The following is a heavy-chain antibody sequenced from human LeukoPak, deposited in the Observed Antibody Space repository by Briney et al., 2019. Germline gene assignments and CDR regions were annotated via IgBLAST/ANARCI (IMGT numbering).Heavy chain of an antibody. J-gene: IGHJ6*02. V-gene: IGHV3-23*01. CDR2: ISGSGGST. CDR3: AKAIRRYYGVYGMDV. Sequence: PGGSLRLSCAASGFSFSSYAMSWVRQAPEKGLEWVSAISGSGGSTYYADSVKGRFTISRDNSKNTLYLQMNSLRAEDTAVYYCAKAIRRYYGVYGMDVWGQGTTVTVSS. CDR1: GFSFSSYA. D-gene: IGHD3-10*01.